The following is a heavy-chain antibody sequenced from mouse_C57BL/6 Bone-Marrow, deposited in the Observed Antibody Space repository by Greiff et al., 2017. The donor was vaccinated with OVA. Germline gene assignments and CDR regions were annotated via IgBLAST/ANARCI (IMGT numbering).Heavy chain of an antibody. J-gene: IGHJ1*03. D-gene: IGHD1-1*01. CDR2: IDPENGDT. CDR1: GFNIKDDY. Sequence: ESGAELVRPGASVKLSCTASGFNIKDDYMHWVKQRPEQGLEWIGWIDPENGDTEYASKVQGKATITADPSYNTAYLQLSSLTSEDTAVYYCTTYYYGSSYWYFDVWGTGTTVTVSS. CDR3: TTYYYGSSYWYFDV. V-gene: IGHV14-4*01.